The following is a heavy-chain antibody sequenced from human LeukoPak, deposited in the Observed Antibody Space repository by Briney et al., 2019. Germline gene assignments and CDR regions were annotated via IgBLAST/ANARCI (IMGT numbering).Heavy chain of an antibody. J-gene: IGHJ6*03. D-gene: IGHD3-3*01. CDR1: GGTFSSYT. CDR2: IIPILGIA. Sequence: SVEVSCKASGGTFSSYTISWVRPAPGQGLEWMGRIIPILGIANYAHKFQGRGTITEDNSTSTAYMELSSLRSEDTAVYYCARRVFDFWSGQTSKYYYYYMDVWGKGTTVTVSS. CDR3: ARRVFDFWSGQTSKYYYYYMDV. V-gene: IGHV1-69*02.